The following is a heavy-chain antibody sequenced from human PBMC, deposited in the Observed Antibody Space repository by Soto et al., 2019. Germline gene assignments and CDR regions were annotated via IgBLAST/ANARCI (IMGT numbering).Heavy chain of an antibody. Sequence: TLSLTCAVYGGSFSGYYWSWIRQPPGKGLEWIGEINHIGSTNYNPSLRSRIDINADTSKNQVSLQLNSVTPEETAVYYCARSEEDYDYDYYGMDVWGQGTTVTVSS. V-gene: IGHV4-34*01. J-gene: IGHJ6*02. CDR3: ARSEEDYDYDYYGMDV. D-gene: IGHD3-16*01. CDR2: INHIGST. CDR1: GGSFSGYY.